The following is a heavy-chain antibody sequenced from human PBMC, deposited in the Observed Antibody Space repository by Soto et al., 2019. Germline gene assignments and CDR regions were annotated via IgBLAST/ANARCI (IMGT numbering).Heavy chain of an antibody. D-gene: IGHD5-12*01. V-gene: IGHV1-46*01. J-gene: IGHJ6*02. CDR3: ARGGRDGYPTRHYYYGMDV. Sequence: GASVKVSCKASGYTFTSYYMHWVRQAPGQGLEWMGIINPSGGSTSYAQKFQGRVTMTRDTSTSTVYMELSSLRSEDTAVYYCARGGRDGYPTRHYYYGMDVWGQGTTVTVSS. CDR1: GYTFTSYY. CDR2: INPSGGST.